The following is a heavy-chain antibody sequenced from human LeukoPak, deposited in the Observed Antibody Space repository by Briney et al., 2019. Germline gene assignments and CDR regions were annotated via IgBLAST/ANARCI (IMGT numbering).Heavy chain of an antibody. J-gene: IGHJ4*02. CDR3: ARRVYESRGYYQYYFDY. V-gene: IGHV4-39*01. CDR1: GGSISSSSYY. D-gene: IGHD3-22*01. CDR2: DYYSGYT. Sequence: SETLSLTCTVSGGSISSSSYYWGWIRQPPGKGLEWIGSDYYSGYTYYNPSLKSRVTISVDTSKSQFSLKLSSVTAADTAVYYCARRVYESRGYYQYYFDYWGQGTLVTVSS.